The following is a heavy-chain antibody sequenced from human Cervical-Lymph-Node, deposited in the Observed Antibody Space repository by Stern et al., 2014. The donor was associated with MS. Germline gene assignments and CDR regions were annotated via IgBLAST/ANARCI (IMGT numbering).Heavy chain of an antibody. CDR3: ARSSGASGDAMDV. V-gene: IGHV3-74*01. CDR1: GFTFSTYW. J-gene: IGHJ6*02. D-gene: IGHD2-15*01. CDR2: SNSGGSIT. Sequence: EVQLVESGGGLLQPGGSLRLSCGASGFTFSTYWMHWVRQAPGKGLVWVSRSNSGGSITSYTDSVRGRFTISRDNAKNTVDLQMTSLRAEDTAVYYCARSSGASGDAMDVWGQGTTVTVSS.